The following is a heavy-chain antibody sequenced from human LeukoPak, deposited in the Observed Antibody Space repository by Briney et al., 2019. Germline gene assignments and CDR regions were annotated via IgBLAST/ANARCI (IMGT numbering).Heavy chain of an antibody. Sequence: SETLSLTCTVSGASINSCYWSWIRQPPGEGLEWIGYVYHSGSTNYNSSLKSRVTISLDTSKTQFSLRLSSVTAADTAVYYCASQLGGTTFHWGQGALVTVSS. CDR1: GASINSCY. V-gene: IGHV4-59*01. CDR2: VYHSGST. D-gene: IGHD1-1*01. CDR3: ASQLGGTTFH. J-gene: IGHJ4*02.